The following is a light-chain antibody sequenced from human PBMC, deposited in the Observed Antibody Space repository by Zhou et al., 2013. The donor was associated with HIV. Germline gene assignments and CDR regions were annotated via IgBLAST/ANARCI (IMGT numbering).Light chain of an antibody. J-gene: IGKJ4*01. Sequence: DIVMTQSPLSLPVTPGEPASISCRSSQSLLHSNGYNYLDWYLQKPGQSPQLLIYLGSNRASGVPDRFSGSASGTDFTLHISRVEAEDVGVYYCMQGVQWPLTFGGGTKVDIK. CDR2: LGS. CDR1: QSLLHSNGYNY. CDR3: MQGVQWPLT. V-gene: IGKV2-28*01.